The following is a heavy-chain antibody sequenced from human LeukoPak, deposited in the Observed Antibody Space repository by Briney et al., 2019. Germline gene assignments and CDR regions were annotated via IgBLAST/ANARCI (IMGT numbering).Heavy chain of an antibody. D-gene: IGHD3-16*01. CDR3: AKGARLRLGEDFDY. J-gene: IGHJ4*02. V-gene: IGHV3-23*01. Sequence: GGSLRLSCAASGFIFTSYAMSWVRHTPGKGLEWVSGISGSGATTYYADSVKGRLTISRDNSKNTVYLQMSSLRAEDTAVYYCAKGARLRLGEDFDYWGQGTLVTVSS. CDR1: GFIFTSYA. CDR2: ISGSGATT.